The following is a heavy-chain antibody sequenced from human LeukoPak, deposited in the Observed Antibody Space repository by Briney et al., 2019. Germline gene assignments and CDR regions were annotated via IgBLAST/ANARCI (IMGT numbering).Heavy chain of an antibody. V-gene: IGHV3-53*01. Sequence: GGSLRLSCAASGFTVSSNYMSWVRQAPGKGLEWVSAFSGSGSAYYADSVKGRFTISRDNSKNTLFLQMSSLRAEDTAVYYCATGYVSSWYFFDYWGQGTLVTVSS. CDR3: ATGYVSSWYFFDY. CDR1: GFTVSSNY. CDR2: FSGSGSA. D-gene: IGHD6-13*01. J-gene: IGHJ4*02.